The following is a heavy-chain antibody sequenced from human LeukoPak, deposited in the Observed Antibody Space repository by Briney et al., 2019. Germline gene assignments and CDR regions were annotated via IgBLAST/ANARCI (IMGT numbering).Heavy chain of an antibody. D-gene: IGHD3-22*01. Sequence: SVKVSCKASGGTFSSYAISWVQQAPGQGLEWMGGIIPIFGTANYAQKFQGRVTITADESTSTAYMELSSLRSEDTAVYYCAADYYDSSGYHSIFDYWGQGTLVTVSS. CDR2: IIPIFGTA. CDR3: AADYYDSSGYHSIFDY. J-gene: IGHJ4*02. V-gene: IGHV1-69*13. CDR1: GGTFSSYA.